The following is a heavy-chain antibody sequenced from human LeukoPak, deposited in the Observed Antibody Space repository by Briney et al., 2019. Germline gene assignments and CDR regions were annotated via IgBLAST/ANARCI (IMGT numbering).Heavy chain of an antibody. CDR3: AKHPSRFWNYDL. V-gene: IGHV3-23*01. J-gene: IGHJ2*01. CDR1: GFTFSSYA. Sequence: GGSLRLSCAASGFTFSSYAMSWVRQAPGKGLEWVSAISGSGGSTYYADSVKGRFTISRDNSKNTLYPQMNSLRAEDTAVYYCAKHPSRFWNYDLWGRGTLVTVSS. CDR2: ISGSGGST. D-gene: IGHD3-3*01.